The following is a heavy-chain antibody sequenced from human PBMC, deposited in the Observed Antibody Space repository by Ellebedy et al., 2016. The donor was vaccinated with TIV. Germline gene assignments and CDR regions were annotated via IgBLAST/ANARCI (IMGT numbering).Heavy chain of an antibody. D-gene: IGHD1-26*01. J-gene: IGHJ4*02. CDR3: ARGRGGSYSIPFDY. CDR2: INHVGST. Sequence: SETLSLXCAVYGASFRGYYWSWIPQPPGKGLEWIGAINHVGSTNDNPSLKSRATISVDTSNNQFSLRLSSVTAADTAVYYCARGRGGSYSIPFDYWGQGTLVTVSS. CDR1: GASFRGYY. V-gene: IGHV4-34*04.